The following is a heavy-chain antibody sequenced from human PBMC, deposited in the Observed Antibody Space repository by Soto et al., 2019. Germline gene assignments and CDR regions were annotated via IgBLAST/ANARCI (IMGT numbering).Heavy chain of an antibody. CDR2: IIPIFGTA. D-gene: IGHD5-12*01. CDR3: ARGTEMATIRAQNFDY. J-gene: IGHJ4*02. CDR1: GGTFSSYA. V-gene: IGHV1-69*01. Sequence: QVQLVQSGAEVKKPGSSVKVSCKASGGTFSSYAISWVRQVPGQGLEWMGGIIPIFGTANYAQKFQGRVTITADESTSTAYMELSSLRSEDTAVYYCARGTEMATIRAQNFDYWGQGTLVTVSS.